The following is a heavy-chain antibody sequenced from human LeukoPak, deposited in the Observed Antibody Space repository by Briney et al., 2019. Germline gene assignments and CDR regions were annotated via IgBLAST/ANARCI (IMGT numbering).Heavy chain of an antibody. V-gene: IGHV3-23*01. CDR1: GFTFSSYA. D-gene: IGHD2-2*01. CDR2: ISGSGGST. J-gene: IGHJ6*02. CDR3: ASLGYCSSTSCYAWGAYYYYYGMDV. Sequence: PGGSLRLSCAASGFTFSSYAMSWVRQAPGKGLEWVSAISGSGGSTYYADSVKGRFTISRDNSKNTLYLQMNSLRAEDTAVYYCASLGYCSSTSCYAWGAYYYYYGMDVWGQGTTVTVSS.